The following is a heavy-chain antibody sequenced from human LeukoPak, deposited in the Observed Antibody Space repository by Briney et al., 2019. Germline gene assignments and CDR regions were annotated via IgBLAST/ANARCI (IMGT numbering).Heavy chain of an antibody. CDR3: VKGYCSSTSCYAFDY. J-gene: IGHJ4*02. D-gene: IGHD2-2*01. CDR2: ISSNGGST. Sequence: GGPLRLSCSASGFIFSSYAMHWVRQAPGKGLEYVSGISSNGGSTYYADSVKGRFTISRDNSKNTLYLQMSSLRGEDTAVYYCVKGYCSSTSCYAFDYWGQGTLVTVSS. V-gene: IGHV3-64D*09. CDR1: GFIFSSYA.